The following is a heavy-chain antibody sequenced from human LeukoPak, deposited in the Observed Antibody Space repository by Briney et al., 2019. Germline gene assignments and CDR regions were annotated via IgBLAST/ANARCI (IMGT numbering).Heavy chain of an antibody. CDR3: ARDRSTHDY. J-gene: IGHJ4*02. D-gene: IGHD4-11*01. Sequence: VASVKVSCKASGYTFTNYGISWVRQAPGQGLEWMGWISAYNGKTDYVQNFQGRVTMTTDTSTSTVYMELRSLRSDDTALYYCARDRSTHDYWGQGTLVTVSS. CDR2: ISAYNGKT. V-gene: IGHV1-18*01. CDR1: GYTFTNYG.